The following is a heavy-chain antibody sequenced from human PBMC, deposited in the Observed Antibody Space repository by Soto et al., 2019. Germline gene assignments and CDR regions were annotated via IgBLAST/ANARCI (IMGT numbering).Heavy chain of an antibody. J-gene: IGHJ5*02. Sequence: GESLKISCKGSGYCFYGYWIFWVRQMPGKGLEWMGIIYPYYSRTRYSPSLQGHVTMSAYKSISTAHLQLISLKASDTAIYYCARFGGAALSYKWFDIWGQGTLVTVSS. CDR1: GYCFYGYW. CDR3: ARFGGAALSYKWFDI. CDR2: IYPYYSRT. D-gene: IGHD3-16*01. V-gene: IGHV5-51*01.